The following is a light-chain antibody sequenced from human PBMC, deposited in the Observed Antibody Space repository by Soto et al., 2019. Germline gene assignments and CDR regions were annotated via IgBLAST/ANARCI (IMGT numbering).Light chain of an antibody. Sequence: DIPMTQSPSSLSASVGDRVTITCRASQSISNYLNWYQQKPGKAPKLLIYVASSLSSGVTSRFSSGRSGTDSLLTISSLQPEDVATYLCQQNYKTPLTFGQGTKVEV. J-gene: IGKJ1*01. CDR3: QQNYKTPLT. CDR2: VAS. CDR1: QSISNY. V-gene: IGKV1-39*01.